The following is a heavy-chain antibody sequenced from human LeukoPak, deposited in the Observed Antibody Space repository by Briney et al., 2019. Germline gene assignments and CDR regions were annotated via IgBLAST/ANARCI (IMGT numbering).Heavy chain of an antibody. V-gene: IGHV3-20*04. J-gene: IGHJ3*02. CDR3: ARDPDPYYYGSGMSYAFDI. Sequence: GGSLRLSSAASGFTFDDYGMSWVRQAPGKGLEWVSGINWSGGSTGYADSVKGRFTISGDNAKNSLYLQMNSLRAEDTAVYYCARDPDPYYYGSGMSYAFDIWGQGTMVTVSS. D-gene: IGHD3-10*01. CDR1: GFTFDDYG. CDR2: INWSGGST.